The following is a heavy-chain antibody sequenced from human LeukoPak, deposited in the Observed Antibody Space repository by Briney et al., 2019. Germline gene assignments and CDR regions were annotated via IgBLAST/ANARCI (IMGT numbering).Heavy chain of an antibody. D-gene: IGHD5-24*01. V-gene: IGHV4-59*01. CDR1: GGSINRYY. CDR2: IYYSGST. CDR3: ARARDGHINNWFDP. J-gene: IGHJ5*02. Sequence: SETLSLTCTVSGGSINRYYWSWIRQPPGKGLEWIVYIYYSGSTNYNPSLKSRVTISVDTSKNQFSLKMSSVTAADTAVYYCARARDGHINNWFDPWGQGTLVTVSS.